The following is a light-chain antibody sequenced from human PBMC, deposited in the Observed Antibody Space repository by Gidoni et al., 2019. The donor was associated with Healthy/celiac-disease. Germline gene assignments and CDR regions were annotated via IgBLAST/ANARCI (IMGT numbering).Light chain of an antibody. Sequence: DIVMTQSPDSLAVSLGERATHKHYLAWYQQKPGQPPKLLIYWASTRESGVPDRFSGSGSGTDFTLTINSLQAEDVAVYYCQQYYSTPLTFGGGTKVEIK. CDR2: WAS. CDR3: QQYYSTPLT. V-gene: IGKV4-1*01. CDR1: KHY. J-gene: IGKJ4*01.